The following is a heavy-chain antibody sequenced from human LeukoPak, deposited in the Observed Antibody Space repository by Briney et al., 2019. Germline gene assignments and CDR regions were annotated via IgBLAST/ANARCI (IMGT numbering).Heavy chain of an antibody. CDR1: GFIFSSYW. J-gene: IGHJ4*02. CDR2: INSDGSST. CDR3: ARGPSGWGSLDS. Sequence: PGGSLRLSCAASGFIFSSYWMHWVRQAPGKGLVWVSGINSDGSSTNYADSVKGRFTISRDNAKNTLYLQVKSLRAEGTAVYYCARGPSGWGSLDSWGQGTLVTVSS. D-gene: IGHD7-27*01. V-gene: IGHV3-74*01.